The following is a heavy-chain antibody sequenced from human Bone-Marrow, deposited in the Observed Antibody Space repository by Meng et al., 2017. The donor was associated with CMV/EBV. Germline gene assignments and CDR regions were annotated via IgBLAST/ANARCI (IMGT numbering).Heavy chain of an antibody. CDR1: GGSISSSSYY. Sequence: SETLSLTCTVSGGSISSSSYYWGWIRQPPGKGLEWIGSIYYSGDTYYNPSLKSRVTISKDTSKSQFSLKLRSVTAADTAVYYCATGESSSYYYDPWGQGTLVTVSS. V-gene: IGHV4-39*07. D-gene: IGHD6-6*01. CDR2: IYYSGDT. J-gene: IGHJ5*02. CDR3: ATGESSSYYYDP.